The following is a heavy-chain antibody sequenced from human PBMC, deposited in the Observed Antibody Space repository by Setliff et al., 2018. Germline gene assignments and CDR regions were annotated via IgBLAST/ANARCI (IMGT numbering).Heavy chain of an antibody. CDR2: INACNGNT. V-gene: IGHV1-3*01. CDR1: GYTFTSYA. D-gene: IGHD2-15*01. CDR3: ARDGGYFSDGSCYGLDY. J-gene: IGHJ4*02. Sequence: ASVKVSCKASGYTFTSYAMHWVRQAPGQRLEWMGWINACNGNTKYSQKFQGRVTITRDTSASTAYMELSSLISEDTAVYYCARDGGYFSDGSCYGLDYWGQGTLVTVSS.